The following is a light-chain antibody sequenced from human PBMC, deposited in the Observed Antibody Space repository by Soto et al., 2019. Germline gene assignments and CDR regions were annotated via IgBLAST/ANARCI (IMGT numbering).Light chain of an antibody. V-gene: IGKV3-20*01. CDR3: QQYGRSPLWK. CDR2: GAS. Sequence: EIVLTQSPGTLSLSPGERATLSCRASQSVSSSYLAWYQQKPGQAPRLLIYGASSRATGITDRFSGSGSGTDFTPTISRLQPEDFAVYYCQQYGRSPLWKFGQGTKVEIK. J-gene: IGKJ1*01. CDR1: QSVSSSY.